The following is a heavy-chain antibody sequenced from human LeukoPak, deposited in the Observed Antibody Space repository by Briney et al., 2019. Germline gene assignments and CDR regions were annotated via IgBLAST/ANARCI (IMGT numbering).Heavy chain of an antibody. D-gene: IGHD2-2*01. V-gene: IGHV1-69*04. J-gene: IGHJ4*02. Sequence: ASVKVSCKASGGTFSSYSISWVRQAPGQGPEWLGRITPNLAITDYAQKFRGRVTLTADKSTSTVYMELGSLTSEDTAAYYCARDSALRWSSTSCYFDYWGQGTLVTVSS. CDR3: ARDSALRWSSTSCYFDY. CDR2: ITPNLAIT. CDR1: GGTFSSYS.